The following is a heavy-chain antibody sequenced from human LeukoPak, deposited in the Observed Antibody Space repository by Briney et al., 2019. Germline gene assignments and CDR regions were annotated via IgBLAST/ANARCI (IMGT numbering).Heavy chain of an antibody. D-gene: IGHD3-9*01. CDR3: ARARVDILTGYYSNDYYYGMDV. Sequence: SVKVSCKASGGTFSSYAISWVRQAPGQGLEWMGRIIPILGIASYAQKFQGRVTITADKSTSTAYMELSSLRSEDTAVYYCARARVDILTGYYSNDYYYGMDVWGQGTTVTVSS. J-gene: IGHJ6*02. CDR2: IIPILGIA. V-gene: IGHV1-69*04. CDR1: GGTFSSYA.